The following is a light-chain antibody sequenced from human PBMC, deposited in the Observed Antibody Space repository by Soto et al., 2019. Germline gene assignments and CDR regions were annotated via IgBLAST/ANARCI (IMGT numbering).Light chain of an antibody. Sequence: QSALTQPPSASGSTGQSVTISCTGPSSDVGGYNFVSWYQQHPGKAPKLMIYEVSERPSGVPDRFSGSKSGNTASLTVSGLQAEDETDYYCSSYAGSNIVVFGGGTKLTVL. CDR1: SSDVGGYNF. CDR3: SSYAGSNIVV. V-gene: IGLV2-8*01. CDR2: EVS. J-gene: IGLJ2*01.